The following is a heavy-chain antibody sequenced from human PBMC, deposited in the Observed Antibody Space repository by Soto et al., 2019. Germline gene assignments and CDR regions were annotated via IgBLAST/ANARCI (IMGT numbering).Heavy chain of an antibody. CDR3: XXXXXXXXXXXXXV. V-gene: IGHV1-18*01. CDR1: GYSFTRYG. Sequence: QVQLVQSRAEVKNPGASVKVSCKASGYSFTRYGIAWARQAPGQGLEWMGWINTYNGNTNYAQNLQGXVTLTTXTSTXXXXXXXXXXXXXXXXXXXXXXXXXXXXXXXXXVXGQGTTVIVSS. CDR2: INTYNGNT. J-gene: IGHJ6*02.